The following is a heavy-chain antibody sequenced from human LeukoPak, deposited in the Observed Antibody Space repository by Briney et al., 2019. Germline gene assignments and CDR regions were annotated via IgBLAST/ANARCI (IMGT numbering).Heavy chain of an antibody. D-gene: IGHD2-2*01. Sequence: GGSLRLSCAAPGFTFSSYGMHWVRQAPGKGLEWVAVIAYDGSNKYYADSVKGRFTISRDNSKNTLYLQMNSLRAEDTAVYYCAKDSSGYCSSTSCPGLLDYWGQGTLVTVSS. CDR2: IAYDGSNK. CDR3: AKDSSGYCSSTSCPGLLDY. V-gene: IGHV3-30*18. CDR1: GFTFSSYG. J-gene: IGHJ4*02.